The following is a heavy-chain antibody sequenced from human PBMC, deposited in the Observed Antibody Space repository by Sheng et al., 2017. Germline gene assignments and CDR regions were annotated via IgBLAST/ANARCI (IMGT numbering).Heavy chain of an antibody. V-gene: IGHV1-69*05. Sequence: QVQLVQSGAEVKKPGSSVKVSCKASGGTFSSYAISWVRQAPGQGLEWMGGIIPIFGTANYAQKFQGRVTITTDESTSTAYMELSSLRSEDTAVYYCARASLPGYSSGWYESATGPFGWFDPWGQGTLVTVSS. J-gene: IGHJ5*02. CDR2: IIPIFGTA. D-gene: IGHD6-19*01. CDR1: GGTFSSYA. CDR3: ARASLPGYSSGWYESATGPFGWFDP.